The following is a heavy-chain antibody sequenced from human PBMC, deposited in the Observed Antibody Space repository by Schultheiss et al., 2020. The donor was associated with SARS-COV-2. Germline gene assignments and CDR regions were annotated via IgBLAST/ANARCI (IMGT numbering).Heavy chain of an antibody. J-gene: IGHJ1*01. Sequence: GGSLRLSCAASGFTFSSYAIHWVRQAPGKGLEWVSSISSSSSYIYYADSVKGRFTISRDNSKNTLYLQMNSLRAEDTAVYYCARDLGSGWYQGYFQHWGQGTLVTVSS. CDR2: ISSSSSYI. CDR1: GFTFSSYA. V-gene: IGHV3-21*01. CDR3: ARDLGSGWYQGYFQH. D-gene: IGHD6-19*01.